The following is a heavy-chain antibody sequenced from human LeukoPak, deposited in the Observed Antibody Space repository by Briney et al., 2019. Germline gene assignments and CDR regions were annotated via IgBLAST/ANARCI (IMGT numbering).Heavy chain of an antibody. CDR1: GGSISTSSYY. CDR3: ARLSNTGSFDFDY. D-gene: IGHD1-26*01. Sequence: SETLSLTCTVSGGSISTSSYYWGWIRQPPGKGLEWIGSIYYSGSTYYNPSLKSRVTISVDTSKNQFSLRLSSVTAADTAVFYCARLSNTGSFDFDYWGQGTLVTVSS. J-gene: IGHJ4*02. V-gene: IGHV4-39*01. CDR2: IYYSGST.